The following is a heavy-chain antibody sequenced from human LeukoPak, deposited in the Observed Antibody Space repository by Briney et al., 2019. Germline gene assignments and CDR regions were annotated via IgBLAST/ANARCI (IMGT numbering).Heavy chain of an antibody. Sequence: PGGSLRLSCAASGFTFSSYAMHWVRQAPGKGLEWVAVISYDGSNKYYADSVKGRFTISRDNSKNTLYLQMNSLRAEDTAVYYCAKDRGAVGATTFDYWGQGTLVTVSS. V-gene: IGHV3-30*04. CDR2: ISYDGSNK. CDR1: GFTFSSYA. J-gene: IGHJ4*02. CDR3: AKDRGAVGATTFDY. D-gene: IGHD1-26*01.